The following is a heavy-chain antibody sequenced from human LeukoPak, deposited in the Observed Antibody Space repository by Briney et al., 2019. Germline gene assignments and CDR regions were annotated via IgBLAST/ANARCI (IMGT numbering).Heavy chain of an antibody. CDR2: INPSGGST. CDR1: GYTFTSYY. J-gene: IGHJ6*02. CDR3: ARDLEWFLKIYYYGMDV. D-gene: IGHD3-3*01. Sequence: ASVKVSCKASGYTFTSYYMHWVRQAPGQGLEWMGIINPSGGSTSYAQKFQGRVTMTRDTSTSTVYMELSSLRSEDTAVYYCARDLEWFLKIYYYGMDVWGQGTAVTVSS. V-gene: IGHV1-46*01.